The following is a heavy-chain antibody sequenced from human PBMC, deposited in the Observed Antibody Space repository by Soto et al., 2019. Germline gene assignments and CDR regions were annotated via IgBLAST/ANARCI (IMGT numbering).Heavy chain of an antibody. CDR2: ISAYNGNT. CDR3: ARALLLWFGELAGAFDI. J-gene: IGHJ3*02. D-gene: IGHD3-10*01. CDR1: GYTFTSYG. V-gene: IGHV1-18*01. Sequence: QVQLVQSGAEVKKPGASVKVSCKASGYTFTSYGISWVLQAPGQGLEWMGWISAYNGNTNYAQKLQGRVTMTTDTSTSTACMELRSLRSDDTAVYYCARALLLWFGELAGAFDIWGQGTMVTVSS.